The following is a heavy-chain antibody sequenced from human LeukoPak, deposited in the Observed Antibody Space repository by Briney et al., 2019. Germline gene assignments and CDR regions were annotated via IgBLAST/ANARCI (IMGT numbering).Heavy chain of an antibody. J-gene: IGHJ5*02. CDR3: ARLFKVVPAAIHT. CDR2: ISFDATNK. D-gene: IGHD2-2*01. Sequence: GGSLRLSCAASGFTFSSYGMHWVRQAPGKGLEWVAVISFDATNKYYADSVKGRFTISRDNSKNTLYLQMNSLRAEDTAVYYCARLFKVVPAAIHTWGQGTLVTVSS. V-gene: IGHV3-30*03. CDR1: GFTFSSYG.